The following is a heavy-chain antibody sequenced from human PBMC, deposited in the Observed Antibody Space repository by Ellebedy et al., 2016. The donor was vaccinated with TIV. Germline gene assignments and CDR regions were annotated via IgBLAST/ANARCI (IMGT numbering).Heavy chain of an antibody. V-gene: IGHV4-59*02. J-gene: IGHJ5*02. D-gene: IGHD3-16*01. CDR3: AKIVSGGASFDP. CDR2: VTPSGST. Sequence: MPSETLSLTCTASRASVSSYFWSWIRQSPGKGLEWIGYVTPSGSTNYNPSLKSRVTMSRDPSKNSFSLHLASVTATDTAIYYCAKIVSGGASFDPWGQGTLVTVSS. CDR1: RASVSSYF.